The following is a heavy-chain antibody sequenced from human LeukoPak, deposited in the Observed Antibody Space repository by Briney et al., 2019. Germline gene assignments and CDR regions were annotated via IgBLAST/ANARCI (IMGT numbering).Heavy chain of an antibody. D-gene: IGHD6-19*01. CDR1: GGSFSGYY. J-gene: IGHJ6*02. CDR2: INHSGST. V-gene: IGHV4-34*01. Sequence: SETLSLTCAVYGGSFSGYYWSWIRQPPGKGLEWIGEINHSGSTNYNPSLKSRVTISVDTSKNQFSLKLSSVTAADTAVYYCASWYNSGWMSSYYYGMDVWGQGTTVTVSS. CDR3: ASWYNSGWMSSYYYGMDV.